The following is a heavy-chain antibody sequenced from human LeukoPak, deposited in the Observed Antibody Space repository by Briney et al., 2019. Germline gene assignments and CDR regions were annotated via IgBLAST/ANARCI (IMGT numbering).Heavy chain of an antibody. CDR1: GYTFTSYD. D-gene: IGHD3-10*01. CDR3: ARDLDSGVRGVINWFDP. J-gene: IGHJ5*02. CDR2: MNPNSGNT. V-gene: IGHV1-8*01. Sequence: GASVEVSCKASGYTFTSYDINWVRQATGQGLEWMGWMNPNSGNTGYAQKFQGRVTMTRNTSISTAYMELRSLRSDDTAVYYCARDLDSGVRGVINWFDPWGQGTLVTVSS.